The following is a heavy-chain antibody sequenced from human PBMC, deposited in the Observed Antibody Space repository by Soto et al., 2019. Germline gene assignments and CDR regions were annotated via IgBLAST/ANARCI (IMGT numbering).Heavy chain of an antibody. D-gene: IGHD3-10*01. V-gene: IGHV4-30-2*01. J-gene: IGHJ5*02. CDR1: GGSISRGGYS. CDR3: AREGNYGSGSYYNNWFDP. CDR2: IYHRGSN. Sequence: PLETLSLTCAFSGGSISRGGYSLSLIRQPPGKGLEWIWYIYHRGSNYYKPSLKSRVTISVDRSKNQFSLKLSSVTAADTAVYYCAREGNYGSGSYYNNWFDPWGQGTLVTVSS.